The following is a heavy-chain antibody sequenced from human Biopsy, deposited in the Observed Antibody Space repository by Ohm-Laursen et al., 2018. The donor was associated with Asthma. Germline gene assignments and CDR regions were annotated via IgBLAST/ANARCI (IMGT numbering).Heavy chain of an antibody. Sequence: AASVKVSCKASGGMFGNYAISWVRQAPGLGLEWMGRINPNSGGTNYAQKFQGRVTMTRDTSISTAYMELSRLRSDDTAVYYCAREGITGTTAWFDPWGQGTLVTVSS. CDR1: GGMFGNYA. CDR2: INPNSGGT. CDR3: AREGITGTTAWFDP. D-gene: IGHD1-7*01. V-gene: IGHV1-2*06. J-gene: IGHJ5*02.